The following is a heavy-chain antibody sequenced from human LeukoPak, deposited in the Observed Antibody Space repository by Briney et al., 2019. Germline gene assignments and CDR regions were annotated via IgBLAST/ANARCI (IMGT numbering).Heavy chain of an antibody. CDR2: ISYDGSNK. D-gene: IGHD3-3*01. V-gene: IGHV3-30-3*01. J-gene: IGHJ4*02. CDR3: ARGGTIFGVVSGLDY. CDR1: GFTFSSYA. Sequence: PGRSLRLSCAASGFTFSSYAMHWVRQAPGKGLEWVAVISYDGSNKYYADSVKGRFTISRDNSKNTLYLQMNSLRAEDTAVYYCARGGTIFGVVSGLDYWGQGTLVTVSS.